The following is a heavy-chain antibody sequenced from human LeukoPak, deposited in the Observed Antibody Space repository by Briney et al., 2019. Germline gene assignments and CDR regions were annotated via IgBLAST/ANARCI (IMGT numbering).Heavy chain of an antibody. CDR3: AKGANYDILTDPFDY. CDR2: ISGSGGST. Sequence: GGSLRLSCAASGFTFSSYAMSWVRQAPGKGLEWVSAISGSGGSTYYADSVKGRFTISRDSSKNTLYLQMNSLRAEDTAVYYCAKGANYDILTDPFDYWGQGTLVTVSS. CDR1: GFTFSSYA. V-gene: IGHV3-23*01. J-gene: IGHJ4*02. D-gene: IGHD3-9*01.